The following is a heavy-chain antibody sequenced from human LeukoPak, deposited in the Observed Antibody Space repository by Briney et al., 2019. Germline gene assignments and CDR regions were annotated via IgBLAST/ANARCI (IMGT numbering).Heavy chain of an antibody. D-gene: IGHD4-11*01. CDR2: IYYSGST. CDR3: ARLQGNWFDP. V-gene: IGHV4-39*01. CDR1: GGSISSSSYY. Sequence: PSETLSLTCTVSGGSISSSSYYWGWIRQPPGKGLEWIGSIYYSGSTYYNPSLKSRVTISVDTSKNQFSLKLSSVTAADTAVYYCARLQGNWFDPWGQGTLVTVSS. J-gene: IGHJ5*02.